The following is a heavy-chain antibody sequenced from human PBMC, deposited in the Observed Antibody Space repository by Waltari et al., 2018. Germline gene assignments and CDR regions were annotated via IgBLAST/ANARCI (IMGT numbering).Heavy chain of an antibody. CDR1: GFIFSRYA. V-gene: IGHV3-23*01. Sequence: EVQVLESGGGLVQPGGSLRLTGAASGFIFSRYAINWVRQAPGKGLEWVSGINGYGDKTYYADSVKGRFTLSRDNSKNTLSLQMNSLRAEDTAVYYCAKVHFYDSSGYIEHWGQGTLVTVSS. CDR2: INGYGDKT. D-gene: IGHD3-22*01. J-gene: IGHJ5*02. CDR3: AKVHFYDSSGYIEH.